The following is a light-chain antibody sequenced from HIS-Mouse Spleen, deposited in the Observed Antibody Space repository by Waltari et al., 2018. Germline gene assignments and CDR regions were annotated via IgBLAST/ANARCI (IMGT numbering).Light chain of an antibody. CDR1: QSISSW. Sequence: DIQMTQSPSTLSASVGDRVTITCRASQSISSWLAWYQQKPGKVPKRLIYKASSLESGVPSRFSGSGSGTEFTLTISSLQPDDFATYYCQQYNSYSWTFGQGTKVEIK. J-gene: IGKJ1*01. CDR2: KAS. CDR3: QQYNSYSWT. V-gene: IGKV1-5*03.